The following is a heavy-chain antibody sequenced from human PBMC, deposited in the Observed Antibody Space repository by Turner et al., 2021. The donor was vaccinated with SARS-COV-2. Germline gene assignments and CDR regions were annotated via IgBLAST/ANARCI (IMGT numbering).Heavy chain of an antibody. CDR2: IYSGGST. V-gene: IGHV3-66*01. J-gene: IGHJ6*02. Sequence: EVQRVESGGGLVQPGGSLRLSCAASGITVSSNYMSWVRQAPGKGLEWVSVIYSGGSTYYADSVKGRFTISRDNSKNTLYLQMNSLRAEDTAVYYCARDLYYYGMDVWGQGTTVTVSS. CDR1: GITVSSNY. CDR3: ARDLYYYGMDV.